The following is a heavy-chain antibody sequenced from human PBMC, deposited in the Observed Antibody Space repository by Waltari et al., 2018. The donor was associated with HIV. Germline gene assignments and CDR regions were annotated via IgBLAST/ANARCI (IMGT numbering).Heavy chain of an antibody. CDR3: ARLRLAGYYYYGMDV. CDR1: GGSISSYY. CDR2: IYYSGST. Sequence: QVQLQESGPGLVKPSETLSLTCTVSGGSISSYYWSWIRQPPGKGLEWIGYIYYSGSTNYHPSLKSRVTISVDTSKNQFSLKLSSVTAADTAVYYCARLRLAGYYYYGMDVWGQGTTVTVSS. V-gene: IGHV4-59*01. J-gene: IGHJ6*02.